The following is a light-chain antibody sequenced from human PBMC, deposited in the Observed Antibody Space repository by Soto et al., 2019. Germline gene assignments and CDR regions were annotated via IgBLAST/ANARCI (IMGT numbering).Light chain of an antibody. CDR3: QQYRSAST. Sequence: DIPMTQSPSTLSAFVGDRVTITCRASQSVSNWLAWYQQKPGKAPRLLISKASTLESGVPSRFSGSGSGTEFTLSISRLQPEDFATYYCQQYRSASTFGQGTKLEIK. CDR1: QSVSNW. CDR2: KAS. V-gene: IGKV1-5*03. J-gene: IGKJ2*02.